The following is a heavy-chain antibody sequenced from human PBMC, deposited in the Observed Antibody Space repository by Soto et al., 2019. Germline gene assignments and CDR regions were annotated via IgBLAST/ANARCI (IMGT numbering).Heavy chain of an antibody. Sequence: GGSLRLSCEASGFTFINYAMSWVRQAPGKGLEWVSGIDDSGASTYYADSMKGRFSISRDNSKNTLFLQMNSLRAEDTALYFCAKEMGDYYDSSGSWFDPWGQGTPVTVSS. CDR1: GFTFINYA. D-gene: IGHD3-22*01. CDR3: AKEMGDYYDSSGSWFDP. J-gene: IGHJ5*02. CDR2: IDDSGAST. V-gene: IGHV3-23*01.